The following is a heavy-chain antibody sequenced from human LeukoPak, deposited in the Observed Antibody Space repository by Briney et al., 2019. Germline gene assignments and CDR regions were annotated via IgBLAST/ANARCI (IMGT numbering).Heavy chain of an antibody. D-gene: IGHD6-19*01. CDR1: GYTFTGYY. V-gene: IGHV1-2*02. J-gene: IGHJ4*02. CDR3: ARVSGTGYSSGWYPY. Sequence: ASVKVSCKASGYTFTGYYMHWVRQAPGQGLEWMGWINPNSGGTNYAQKFQGRVTMTRDTSISTAYMELGRLRSDDPAVYYCARVSGTGYSSGWYPYWGQGTLVTVSS. CDR2: INPNSGGT.